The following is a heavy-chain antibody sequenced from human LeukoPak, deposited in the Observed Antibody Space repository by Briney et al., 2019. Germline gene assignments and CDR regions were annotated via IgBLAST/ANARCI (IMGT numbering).Heavy chain of an antibody. CDR2: IYYSGST. J-gene: IGHJ4*02. V-gene: IGHV4-31*03. CDR1: GGSISSGGYY. Sequence: SETLSLTCTVSGGSISSGGYYWSWIRQHPGKGLEWIGYIYYSGSTYHNPSLKSRVTISVDTSKNQFSLKLSSVTAADTAVYYCARGGDPYYFDYWGQGTLVTVSS. CDR3: ARGGDPYYFDY. D-gene: IGHD2-21*02.